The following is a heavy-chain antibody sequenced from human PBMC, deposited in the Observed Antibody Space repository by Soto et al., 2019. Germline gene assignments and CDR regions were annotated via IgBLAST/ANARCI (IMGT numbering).Heavy chain of an antibody. Sequence: GGSLRLSCTASGFTFGDHGMSWFRQAPGQGLEWVGFIRSKAYDGTTEYAASVKGRFTISRDDSISIAYLQMNSLKTEDTAVYYCTSTIFGVVIPGGYYYGMDVWGQGTTVTVSS. CDR1: GFTFGDHG. J-gene: IGHJ6*02. V-gene: IGHV3-49*03. CDR3: TSTIFGVVIPGGYYYGMDV. D-gene: IGHD3-3*01. CDR2: IRSKAYDGTT.